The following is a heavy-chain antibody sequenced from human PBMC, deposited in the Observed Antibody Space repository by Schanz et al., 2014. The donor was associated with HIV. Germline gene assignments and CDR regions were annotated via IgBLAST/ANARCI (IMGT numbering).Heavy chain of an antibody. D-gene: IGHD5-18*01. CDR1: GFTFSSYG. Sequence: VQLVESGGGRVQPGRFLRLSCVASGFTFSSYGMHWVRQAPGKGLEWVSALSGSGGNTYYADSVKGRFTISRDNPKNTLYLQIDSLRVEDTAMYYCAKDRNGYNQPIESWGHGTLVSVSS. CDR3: AKDRNGYNQPIES. J-gene: IGHJ5*01. CDR2: LSGSGGNT. V-gene: IGHV3-23*04.